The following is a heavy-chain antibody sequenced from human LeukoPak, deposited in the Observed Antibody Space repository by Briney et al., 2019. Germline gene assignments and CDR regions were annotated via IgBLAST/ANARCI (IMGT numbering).Heavy chain of an antibody. CDR2: INAGNGNT. V-gene: IGHV1-3*03. Sequence: ASVKVSCKASGYTFTSYAMHWVRQAPGQRLEWMGWINAGNGNTKYSQEFQGRVTITRDTSASTAYMELSSLRSEDMAVYYCAGAALAYCGGDCLTYPDYWGQGTLVTVSS. CDR3: AGAALAYCGGDCLTYPDY. D-gene: IGHD2-21*02. J-gene: IGHJ4*02. CDR1: GYTFTSYA.